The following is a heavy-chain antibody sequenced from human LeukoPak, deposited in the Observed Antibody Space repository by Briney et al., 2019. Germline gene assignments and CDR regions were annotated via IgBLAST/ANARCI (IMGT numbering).Heavy chain of an antibody. D-gene: IGHD5/OR15-5a*01. Sequence: GGSLRLSCAASRFTFSSYWMTWVRQAPGKGLEWVANIKQDGSEKYYVDSVKGRFTISRDNAKNSLDLQMNSLRAEDTAVYYCARGRLGLDYWGQGILVTVSS. J-gene: IGHJ4*02. CDR2: IKQDGSEK. CDR3: ARGRLGLDY. V-gene: IGHV3-7*04. CDR1: RFTFSSYW.